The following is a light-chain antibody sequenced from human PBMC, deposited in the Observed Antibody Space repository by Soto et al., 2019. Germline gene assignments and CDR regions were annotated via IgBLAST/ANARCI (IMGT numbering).Light chain of an antibody. CDR3: QQYGSTPWT. CDR1: QRVSNNF. V-gene: IGKV3D-20*01. J-gene: IGKJ1*01. Sequence: VVLTQFPGTLSLSPGETATLSCGASQRVSNNFLGWYQQKPGLPPRLLIYDATSRANGIPERFSGRGSGTHFTVTISRLEPEDFAVYYCQQYGSTPWTFGRGTKVDIK. CDR2: DAT.